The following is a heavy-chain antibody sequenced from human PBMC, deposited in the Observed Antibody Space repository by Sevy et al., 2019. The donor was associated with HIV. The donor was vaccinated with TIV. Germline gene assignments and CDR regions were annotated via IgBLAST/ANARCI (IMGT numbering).Heavy chain of an antibody. J-gene: IGHJ4*02. D-gene: IGHD6-19*01. V-gene: IGHV3-30*18. Sequence: GGSLRLSCAASGFTFSNAWMSWVRQAPGKGLEWVAVISYDGSNKYYADSVKGRFTISRDNSKNTLYLQMHSLRAEDTAVYYCAKDAYSSGDGYFDYWGQGTLVTVSS. CDR3: AKDAYSSGDGYFDY. CDR2: ISYDGSNK. CDR1: GFTFSNAW.